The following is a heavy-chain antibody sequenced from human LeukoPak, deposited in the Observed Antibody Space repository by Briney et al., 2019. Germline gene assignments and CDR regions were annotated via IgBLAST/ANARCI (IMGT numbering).Heavy chain of an antibody. CDR1: GYTFTNYH. CDR2: ISVYNGNT. J-gene: IGHJ1*01. CDR3: ARGESGIHH. Sequence: ASVKVSCKASGYTFTNYHLHWVRQAPGQGLEWMGWISVYNGNTNYAQKLQGRVTMTTDTSTSTAYMELRSLRSDDTAVYYCARGESGIHHWGQGTLVTVSS. V-gene: IGHV1-18*04.